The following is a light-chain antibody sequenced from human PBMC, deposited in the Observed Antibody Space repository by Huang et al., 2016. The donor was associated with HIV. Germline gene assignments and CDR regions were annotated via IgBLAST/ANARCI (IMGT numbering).Light chain of an antibody. Sequence: VIWITQSPSIISASTGDKVTISCRSSQGIGSNLAWYRQKPGTAPELLIHTISPLQTGVPSRVNGTGSGTEFTLTISCLQSEDFATYYCQQYFDFPRTFGQGTNIEMK. CDR1: QGIGSN. J-gene: IGKJ2*01. CDR3: QQYFDFPRT. CDR2: TIS. V-gene: IGKV1D-8*01.